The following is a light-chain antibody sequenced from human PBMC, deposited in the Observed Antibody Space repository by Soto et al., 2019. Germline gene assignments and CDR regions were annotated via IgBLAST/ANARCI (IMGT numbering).Light chain of an antibody. Sequence: DLQMTQSPSSLSASVGDRVTITCRASQSISSYLNWYQQKPGKAPKLLIYAASSLQSGVPSRFSGSESGTDFTLTISSLQPEDFATYYCQQSYSTPPGTFGQGTKLEIK. CDR1: QSISSY. CDR2: AAS. CDR3: QQSYSTPPGT. J-gene: IGKJ2*02. V-gene: IGKV1-39*01.